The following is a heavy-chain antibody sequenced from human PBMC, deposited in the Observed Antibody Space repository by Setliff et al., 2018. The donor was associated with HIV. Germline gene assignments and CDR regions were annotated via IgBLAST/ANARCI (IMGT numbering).Heavy chain of an antibody. CDR3: ASEAWTPYRSSSGYYYYYMDV. CDR1: GDSVSSASYY. V-gene: IGHV4-61*01. Sequence: PSETLSLTCTVSGDSVSSASYYRSWIRQPPGKGLEWIGYIYYSGTTKYNPSLKSRVTITVDTSKNQFSLKLSSVTAADTAVYYCASEAWTPYRSSSGYYYYYMDVWGKGTTVTVSS. J-gene: IGHJ6*03. D-gene: IGHD6-6*01. CDR2: IYYSGTT.